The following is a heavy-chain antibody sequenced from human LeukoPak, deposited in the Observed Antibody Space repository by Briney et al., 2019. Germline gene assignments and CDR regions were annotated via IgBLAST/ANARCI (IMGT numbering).Heavy chain of an antibody. V-gene: IGHV4-59*01. D-gene: IGHD3-22*01. CDR2: IYYSGST. CDR3: AREENYYDSSGYFSWFDP. CDR1: GGSISSYY. Sequence: PSETLSLTCTVSGGSISSYYWGWIRQPPGKGLEWIGYIYYSGSTNYNPSLKSRVTISVDTSKNQFSLKLSSVTAADTAVYYCAREENYYDSSGYFSWFDPWGQGTLVTVSS. J-gene: IGHJ5*02.